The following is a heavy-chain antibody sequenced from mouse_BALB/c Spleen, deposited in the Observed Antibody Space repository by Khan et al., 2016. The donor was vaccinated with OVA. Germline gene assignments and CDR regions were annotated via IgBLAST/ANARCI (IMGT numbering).Heavy chain of an antibody. J-gene: IGHJ3*01. CDR3: TGGGGGNRCAY. V-gene: IGHV1S137*01. Sequence: QVQLKQSGAELVRPGVSVKISCKGSGYTFTDFTMHWVKQSHAKSLEWIGVISTYYGDVTYNQKFKGKATMTVDKSSSTAYMELARLTSEESAIYYCTGGGGGNRCAYWGQGTLVTVSA. CDR2: ISTYYGDV. CDR1: GYTFTDFT.